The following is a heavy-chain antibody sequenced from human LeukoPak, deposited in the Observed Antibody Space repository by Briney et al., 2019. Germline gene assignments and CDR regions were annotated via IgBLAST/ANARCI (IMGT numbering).Heavy chain of an antibody. CDR1: GYSFTGYY. CDR3: ARGRPHSDYYYYYMDV. Sequence: ASVKVSCKASGYSFTGYYMHWVRQAPGQGLEWMGWINPNSGGTNYAQKFQGRVTMTRDTSISTAYMELSRLRSDDTAVYYCARGRPHSDYYYYYMDVWGKGTTVTVYS. J-gene: IGHJ6*03. CDR2: INPNSGGT. V-gene: IGHV1-2*02.